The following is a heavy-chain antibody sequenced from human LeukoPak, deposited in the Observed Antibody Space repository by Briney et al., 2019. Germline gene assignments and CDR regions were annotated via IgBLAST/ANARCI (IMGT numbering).Heavy chain of an antibody. Sequence: TGGSLRLSCAASGFTFSSYSMNWVRQAPGKGLEWVSYISSSSSTIYYADSVRGRFTISRDNAKNSLYLQMNSLRAEDTAVYYCARATDFWSGYADVWSKGTTVTVSS. CDR1: GFTFSSYS. CDR3: ARATDFWSGYADV. J-gene: IGHJ6*04. V-gene: IGHV3-48*04. CDR2: ISSSSSTI. D-gene: IGHD3-3*01.